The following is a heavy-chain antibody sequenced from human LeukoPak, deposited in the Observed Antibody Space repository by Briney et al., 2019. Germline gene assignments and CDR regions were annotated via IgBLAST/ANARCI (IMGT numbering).Heavy chain of an antibody. CDR2: ISYDGSNK. Sequence: GGSLRLSCAASGFTFSSYSMNWVRQAPGKGLEWVAVISYDGSNKYYADSVKGRFTISRDNSKNTLYLQMNSLRAEDTAVYYCARCQRQLALDYWGQGTLVTVSS. D-gene: IGHD6-6*01. J-gene: IGHJ4*02. CDR3: ARCQRQLALDY. CDR1: GFTFSSYS. V-gene: IGHV3-30*03.